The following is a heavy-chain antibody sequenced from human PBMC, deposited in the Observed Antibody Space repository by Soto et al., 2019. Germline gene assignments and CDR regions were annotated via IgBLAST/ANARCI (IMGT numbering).Heavy chain of an antibody. D-gene: IGHD2-15*01. CDR1: GYTFSSFG. CDR2: VSVYNDDT. Sequence: QVQLVQSGAEVKKPGASVKVSCKASGYTFSSFGINWVRQAPGQGLEWVGWVSVYNDDTKYAQNFQGRVSLTTDTSTSTTYMEVESLRSDDTAVYYCARTCRSGGSCYHEYWGEGTLVTVSS. V-gene: IGHV1-18*01. CDR3: ARTCRSGGSCYHEY. J-gene: IGHJ4*02.